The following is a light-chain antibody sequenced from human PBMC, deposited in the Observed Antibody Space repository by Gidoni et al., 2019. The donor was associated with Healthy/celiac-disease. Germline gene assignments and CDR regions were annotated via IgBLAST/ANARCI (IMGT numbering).Light chain of an antibody. CDR1: SGSIASNY. CDR2: EDN. V-gene: IGLV6-57*02. CDR3: QSYDSSNVV. Sequence: NFMLTQPHSVSESPGKTITISCTGSSGSIASNYVQRYQHRTGSAPTTVIYEDNQRPSGVSDRFSGSIDSSSNSASLTISGLKTEDEADNYCQSYDSSNVVFGGGTKLTVL. J-gene: IGLJ2*01.